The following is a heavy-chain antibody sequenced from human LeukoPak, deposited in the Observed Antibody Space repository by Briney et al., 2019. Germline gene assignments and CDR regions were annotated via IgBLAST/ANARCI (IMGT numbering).Heavy chain of an antibody. Sequence: GGTLRLSCAASGFTFSSYEMNWVRQAPGKGLEWVSYISSSGSTIYYADSVKGRFTISRDNAKNSLYLQMNSLRAEDTAVYYCARDGSRGNLVTAPDYWGQGTLVTVSS. J-gene: IGHJ4*02. CDR2: ISSSGSTI. CDR3: ARDGSRGNLVTAPDY. V-gene: IGHV3-48*03. D-gene: IGHD2-21*02. CDR1: GFTFSSYE.